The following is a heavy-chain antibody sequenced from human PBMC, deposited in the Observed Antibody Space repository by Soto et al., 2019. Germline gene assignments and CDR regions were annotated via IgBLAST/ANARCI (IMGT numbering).Heavy chain of an antibody. CDR1: GGSISSYY. D-gene: IGHD6-19*01. CDR3: VRGNSGWSTEQSRLFPFYYMDG. J-gene: IGHJ6*03. Sequence: QGQLAESGPGLVKPSETLSLTCTVSGGSISSYYWTWIRQPPGKGLEWLGYISDSGNTNYNPSLTGRIAISIGASKRQISLNLSSLTAADTAVYDCVRGNSGWSTEQSRLFPFYYMDGGGKGTKVTVSS. V-gene: IGHV4-59*08. CDR2: ISDSGNT.